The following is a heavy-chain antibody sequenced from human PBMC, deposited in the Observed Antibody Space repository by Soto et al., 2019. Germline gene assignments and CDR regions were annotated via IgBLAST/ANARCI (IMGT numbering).Heavy chain of an antibody. CDR2: ISAYNGNT. D-gene: IGHD3-22*01. CDR3: ERTYYYDSSGELDY. Sequence: ASVKVSCKAPGYTFTSYGISWVRQAPGQGLEWMGWISAYNGNTNYAQKLQGRVTMTTDTSTSTAYMELRSLRSDDTAVYYCERTYYYDSSGELDYWGQGTLVTVSS. J-gene: IGHJ4*02. CDR1: GYTFTSYG. V-gene: IGHV1-18*04.